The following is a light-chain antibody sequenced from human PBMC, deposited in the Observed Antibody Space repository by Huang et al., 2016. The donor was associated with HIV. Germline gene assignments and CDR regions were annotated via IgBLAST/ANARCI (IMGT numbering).Light chain of an antibody. CDR2: GAS. Sequence: EIVLTQSPAALSVSPGERATLSCRASGSVSRNLAWYQQRPGQAPRLLIYGASSKPVGIPGRVSGRGSGTEFTLTISSLQSEDFAVYYCHQYNNWPRTFGPGTK. J-gene: IGKJ1*01. CDR1: GSVSRN. V-gene: IGKV3-15*01. CDR3: HQYNNWPRT.